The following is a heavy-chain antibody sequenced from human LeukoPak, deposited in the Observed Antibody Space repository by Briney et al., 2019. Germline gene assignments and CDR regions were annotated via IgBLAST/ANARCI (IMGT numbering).Heavy chain of an antibody. CDR1: GGSFSRYY. Sequence: SETLSLTCAVYGGSFSRYYWTWIRQPPGKGLEWIGEINHSGSANYNPSLKSRVTISVDASKSQFSLRLSAVTAADTAVYYCARLTYSNNWYFRRGLDNWFDPWGQGTLVTVSS. D-gene: IGHD6-13*01. CDR3: ARLTYSNNWYFRRGLDNWFDP. J-gene: IGHJ5*02. CDR2: INHSGSA. V-gene: IGHV4-34*01.